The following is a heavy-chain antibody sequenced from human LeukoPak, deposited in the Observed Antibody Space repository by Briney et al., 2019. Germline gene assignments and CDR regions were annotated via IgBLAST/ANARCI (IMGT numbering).Heavy chain of an antibody. CDR3: ASRQYCSSTSCEGDYYYYYMDV. D-gene: IGHD2-2*01. CDR1: GYTFTSYG. V-gene: IGHV1-18*01. CDR2: ISAYNGNT. J-gene: IGHJ6*03. Sequence: ASVKVSCKASGYTFTSYGISWVRQAPGQGLEWTGWISAYNGNTNYAQKLQGRVTMTTDTSTSTAYMELRSLRSDDTAVYYCASRQYCSSTSCEGDYYYYYMDVWGKGTTVTVSS.